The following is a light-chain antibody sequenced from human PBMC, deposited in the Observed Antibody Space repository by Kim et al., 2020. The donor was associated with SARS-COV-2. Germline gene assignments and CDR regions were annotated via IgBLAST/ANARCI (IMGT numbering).Light chain of an antibody. CDR1: YSDVGVYMY. J-gene: IGLJ2*01. CDR3: CSYAGSYRV. Sequence: PAHSLTHSCPGTYSDVGVYMYVSRYQQHPGKTPKLMIYDGSKRPTGVPDRFSGSKSGSTASLTISGLQAEDEADYYCCSYAGSYRVFGGGTQLTVL. V-gene: IGLV2-11*01. CDR2: DGS.